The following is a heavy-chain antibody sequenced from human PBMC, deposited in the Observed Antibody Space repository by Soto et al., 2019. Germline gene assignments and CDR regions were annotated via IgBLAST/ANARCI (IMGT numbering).Heavy chain of an antibody. V-gene: IGHV4-31*03. CDR2: IYYSGST. CDR3: ARGDYGDYYFDY. J-gene: IGHJ4*02. CDR1: GGSISSGGDY. Sequence: QVQLQESGPGLVKPSQTLSLTCTVSGGSISSGGDYWSWIRQHPGKGLEWIGYIYYSGSTYYNPSLKSRVTISVDTSKNQFSLKLSSVTAADTAVYYCARGDYGDYYFDYWGQGTLVTVSS. D-gene: IGHD4-17*01.